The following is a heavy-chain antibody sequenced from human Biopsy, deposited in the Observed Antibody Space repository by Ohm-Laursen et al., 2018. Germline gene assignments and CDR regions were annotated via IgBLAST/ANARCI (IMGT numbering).Heavy chain of an antibody. J-gene: IGHJ4*02. V-gene: IGHV1-24*01. Sequence: ASVKVSCKVSGYTLTALSMHWVRQAPGRGLEWMGGFAPENGKTIYAQKFQGRITMTEDTSTDTAYMELSSLRSEDTAVYYCAADVNVWNVNYWGQGTQVTVSS. CDR3: AADVNVWNVNY. CDR1: GYTLTALS. CDR2: FAPENGKT. D-gene: IGHD1-1*01.